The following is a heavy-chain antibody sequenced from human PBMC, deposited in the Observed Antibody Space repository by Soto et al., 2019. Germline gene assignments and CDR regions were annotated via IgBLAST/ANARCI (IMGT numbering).Heavy chain of an antibody. D-gene: IGHD2-2*03. CDR2: IYTSGST. CDR1: GGSITGYY. Sequence: PSETLSLTCTVSGGSITGYYWSWIRQPAGKGLEWIGRIYTSGSTDYNPSLKSRVTMSVDTSKNQFSLKLSSVTAADTAVYYCARVGYCTSTTCYKAHCYAMDVWGQGTTVTV. J-gene: IGHJ6*02. V-gene: IGHV4-4*07. CDR3: ARVGYCTSTTCYKAHCYAMDV.